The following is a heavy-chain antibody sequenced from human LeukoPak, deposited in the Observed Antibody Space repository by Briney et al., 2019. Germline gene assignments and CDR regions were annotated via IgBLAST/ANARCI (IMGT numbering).Heavy chain of an antibody. J-gene: IGHJ3*02. V-gene: IGHV3-15*01. Sequence: GGSLRLSCTASGFTFDKAWMTWVRQTPGKGLEWVGRIKSKIHGGTIDYAAPVKGRFTISRDDSENTVYLQMSSLRAEDTAVYYCARGGSYLSAFDIWGQGTMVTVSS. CDR1: GFTFDKAW. D-gene: IGHD1-26*01. CDR3: ARGGSYLSAFDI. CDR2: IKSKIHGGTI.